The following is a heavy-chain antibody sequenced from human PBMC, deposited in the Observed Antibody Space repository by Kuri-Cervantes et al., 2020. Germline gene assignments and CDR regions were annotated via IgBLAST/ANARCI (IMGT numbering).Heavy chain of an antibody. Sequence: LSLTCTVSGGSISSSSYYWGWIRQAPGKGLEWVSAISGSGGSTYYADSVKGRFTISRDNAKNSLYLQMNSLRAEDTAVYYCARDFRLLWFGELSAIDYWGQGTLVTVSS. CDR3: ARDFRLLWFGELSAIDY. D-gene: IGHD3-10*01. CDR1: GGSISSSSYY. J-gene: IGHJ4*02. V-gene: IGHV3-11*04. CDR2: ISGSGGST.